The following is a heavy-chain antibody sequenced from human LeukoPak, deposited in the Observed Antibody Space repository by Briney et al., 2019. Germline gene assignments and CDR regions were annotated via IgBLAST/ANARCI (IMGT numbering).Heavy chain of an antibody. J-gene: IGHJ4*02. CDR2: ISGNSIST. CDR3: ARVSGLEKFDY. Sequence: PGGSLRLSCAASGFTFSSYAMSWVRQAPGKGLEWVSVISGNSISTYYADSVKGRFTISRDNSKNTLYLQMNSLRAEDTAVYYCARVSGLEKFDYWGQGTLVTVSS. V-gene: IGHV3-23*01. CDR1: GFTFSSYA. D-gene: IGHD3-16*01.